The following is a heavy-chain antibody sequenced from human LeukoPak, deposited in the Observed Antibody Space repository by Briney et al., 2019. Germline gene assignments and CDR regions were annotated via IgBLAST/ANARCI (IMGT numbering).Heavy chain of an antibody. CDR3: ALWGYYDSSGYPPLDY. CDR1: GFTFSSYA. D-gene: IGHD3-22*01. Sequence: PGGSLRLSCAASGFTFSSYAMSWVRQAPGNGLEWVSAISGSGGSTYYADSVKGRFTISRDNSKNTLYLQMNSLRAEDTAVYYCALWGYYDSSGYPPLDYWGQGTLVTVSS. J-gene: IGHJ4*02. V-gene: IGHV3-23*01. CDR2: ISGSGGST.